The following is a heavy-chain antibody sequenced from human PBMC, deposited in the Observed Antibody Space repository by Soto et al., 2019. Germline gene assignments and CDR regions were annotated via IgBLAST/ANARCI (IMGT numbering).Heavy chain of an antibody. D-gene: IGHD1-20*01. CDR3: VSQRITVITQAYFDY. Sequence: PSETLSFTCTVSVGSVTNSRYYWGWIRQSPGKGLDWIGSIYYRGSSYSNSSMKRRVTISVDTSKNHITLNLNSMTASDTAVNFCVSQRITVITQAYFDYWGLGALVTVSS. CDR2: IYYRGSS. V-gene: IGHV4-39*02. CDR1: VGSVTNSRYY. J-gene: IGHJ4*02.